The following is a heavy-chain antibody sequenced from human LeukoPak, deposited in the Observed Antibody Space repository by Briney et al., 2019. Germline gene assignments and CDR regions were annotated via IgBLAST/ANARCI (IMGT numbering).Heavy chain of an antibody. CDR2: ISAYNGNT. CDR3: ARDYFTSIAALNRWFDP. CDR1: GYTFTSYG. Sequence: ASVKVSCKASGYTFTSYGISWVRQAPGQGLEWMGWISAYNGNTNYAQKLQGRVTMTTDTSTSTAYMELRSPRSDDTAVYYCARDYFTSIAALNRWFDPWGQGTLVTVSS. V-gene: IGHV1-18*01. J-gene: IGHJ5*02. D-gene: IGHD6-6*01.